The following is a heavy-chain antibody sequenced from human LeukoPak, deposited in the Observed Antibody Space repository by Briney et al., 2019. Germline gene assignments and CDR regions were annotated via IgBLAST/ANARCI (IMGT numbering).Heavy chain of an antibody. CDR3: AAGPYRGCYYYYMDV. D-gene: IGHD3-16*01. V-gene: IGHV4-61*02. J-gene: IGHJ6*03. CDR2: IYTSGST. Sequence: QTLSLTCTVSGGSISSGSYYWSWIRQPAGKGLEWIGRIYTSGSTNYNPSLKSRVTISVDTSKNQFSLKLSSVTAADTAVYYCAAGPYRGCYYYYMDVWGKGTTVTVSS. CDR1: GGSISSGSYY.